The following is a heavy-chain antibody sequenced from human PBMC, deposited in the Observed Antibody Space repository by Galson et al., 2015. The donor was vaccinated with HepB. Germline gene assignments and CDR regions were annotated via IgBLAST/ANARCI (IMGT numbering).Heavy chain of an antibody. J-gene: IGHJ5*02. Sequence: QSGAEVKKPGESLRISCKGSGYSFTSYWIGWVRQMPGKGLEWMGIIYPGDSDTRYSPSFQGQVTISADKSISTAYLQWSSLKASDTAMYHCARVNDYGDYAGGNWFDPWGQGTLVTVSS. D-gene: IGHD4-17*01. CDR3: ARVNDYGDYAGGNWFDP. CDR1: GYSFTSYW. CDR2: IYPGDSDT. V-gene: IGHV5-51*01.